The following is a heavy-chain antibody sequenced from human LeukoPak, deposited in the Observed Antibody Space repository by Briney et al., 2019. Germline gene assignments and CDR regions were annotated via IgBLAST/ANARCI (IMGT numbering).Heavy chain of an antibody. D-gene: IGHD2-15*01. V-gene: IGHV3-30*18. CDR1: GFTFSSYA. Sequence: GRSLRLSCAASGFTFSSYAMHWVRQAPGKGMEWVAVMSYDGGHKYYADSVKGRFTISRDNSKNTLYLQMNSLRAEDTAVYYCAKGQLVDYGMDVWGQGTTVTVSS. CDR3: AKGQLVDYGMDV. J-gene: IGHJ6*02. CDR2: MSYDGGHK.